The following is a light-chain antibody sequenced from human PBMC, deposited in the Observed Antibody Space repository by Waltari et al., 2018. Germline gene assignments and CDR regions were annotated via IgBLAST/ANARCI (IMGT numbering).Light chain of an antibody. Sequence: QSALTQPASVAGSPGQSTTIPGTGTRSDAGGYTYVSWYQQHPGKAPKHIIYEGRNRPSGVSNRFSGSKSGNTASLTISGLQAEDEADYYCSSYTSSSTLDVVFGGGTKLTVL. CDR2: EGR. CDR3: SSYTSSSTLDVV. V-gene: IGLV2-14*01. J-gene: IGLJ2*01. CDR1: RSDAGGYTY.